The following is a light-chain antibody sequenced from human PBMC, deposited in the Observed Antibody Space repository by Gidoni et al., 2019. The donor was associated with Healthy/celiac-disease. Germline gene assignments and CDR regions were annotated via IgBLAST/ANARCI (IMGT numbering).Light chain of an antibody. CDR1: SSDVGGYNY. V-gene: IGLV2-14*01. CDR3: SSYTSSSTPV. CDR2: EVS. J-gene: IGLJ2*01. Sequence: QSALTQPASVSGSPGPSITISCTGPSSDVGGYNYVSWYQQHPGKAPKLMIYEVSNRPSGVPDRFSGSKSGNTASLTISGLQAEDEADYYCSSYTSSSTPVFGGGTKLTVL.